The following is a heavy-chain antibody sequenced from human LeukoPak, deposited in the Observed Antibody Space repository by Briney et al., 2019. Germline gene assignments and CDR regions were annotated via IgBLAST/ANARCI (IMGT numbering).Heavy chain of an antibody. D-gene: IGHD4-17*01. Sequence: GGSLRLSCAASGFTVSSNYMSWVRQAPGKGLEWVSVTYSGGSTYYADSVKGRFTISRDNSKNTMYLQMNSLRAEDTAVYYCATSTVTTLSDAFDIWGQGTMVTVSS. CDR2: TYSGGST. V-gene: IGHV3-53*01. J-gene: IGHJ3*02. CDR3: ATSTVTTLSDAFDI. CDR1: GFTVSSNY.